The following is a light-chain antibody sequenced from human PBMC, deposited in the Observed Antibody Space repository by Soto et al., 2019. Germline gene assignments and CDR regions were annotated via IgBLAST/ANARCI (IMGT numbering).Light chain of an antibody. J-gene: IGKJ1*01. V-gene: IGKV1-16*01. CDR2: VAS. CDR3: QQYNSYSWT. Sequence: EIQITHSPYSLSASVGDIITITFRASQSISSYLNWYQQKSGKAPRLLIYVASSVQSGVATRFSGSGSGTEFTLTISSLQPDDFATYYCQQYNSYSWTFGQGTKVDVK. CDR1: QSISSY.